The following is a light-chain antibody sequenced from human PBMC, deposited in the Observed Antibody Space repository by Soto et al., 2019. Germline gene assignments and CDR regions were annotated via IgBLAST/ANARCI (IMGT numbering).Light chain of an antibody. V-gene: IGKV3-15*01. J-gene: IGKJ4*01. CDR3: QQYYNWPLT. CDR2: AAS. CDR1: QSVSNS. Sequence: EIVMTQSPATLSVSPGERATLSCRASQSVSNSLAWYQLKPGQAPRLLIDAASSRATGIPARFSGSGSGTESTLTINSLQSEDFAVYYCQQYYNWPLTFGGGTKVEIK.